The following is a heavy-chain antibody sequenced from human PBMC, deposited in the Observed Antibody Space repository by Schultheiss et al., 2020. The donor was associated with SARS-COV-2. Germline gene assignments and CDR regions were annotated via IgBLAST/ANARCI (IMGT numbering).Heavy chain of an antibody. CDR3: ARGYRYYYYAMGV. V-gene: IGHV4-31*03. Sequence: SETLSLTCTVSGGSISSGNYYWSWIRQHPGKGLEWIGYIYYSGSTYYNPSLKSRVTISVDTSKNQFSLKLSSVTVADTAVYYCARGYRYYYYAMGVWGQGTTVTVSS. D-gene: IGHD5-18*01. CDR1: GGSISSGNYY. CDR2: IYYSGST. J-gene: IGHJ6*02.